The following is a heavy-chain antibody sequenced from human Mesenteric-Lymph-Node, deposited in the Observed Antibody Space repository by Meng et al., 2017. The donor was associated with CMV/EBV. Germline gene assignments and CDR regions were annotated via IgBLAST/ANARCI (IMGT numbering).Heavy chain of an antibody. V-gene: IGHV3-64*02. CDR1: GFNFSVYG. D-gene: IGHD4-11*01. CDR2: ISSNGGST. J-gene: IGHJ4*02. CDR3: ARAHTVTTSNFDY. Sequence: AASGFNFSVYGMSWVRQAPGKGLEYVSGISSNGGSTNYADSVKARLTISRDNSQNTLYLQMGSLRAEDMAVYYCARAHTVTTSNFDYWGQGTLVTVSS.